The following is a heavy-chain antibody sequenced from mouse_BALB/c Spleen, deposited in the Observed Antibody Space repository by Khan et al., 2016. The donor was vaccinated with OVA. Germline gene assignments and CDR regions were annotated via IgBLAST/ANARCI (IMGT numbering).Heavy chain of an antibody. CDR2: ITNTGST. J-gene: IGHJ4*01. CDR3: VRQGVYNYDYIMDY. D-gene: IGHD2-12*01. CDR1: GYSITSDYA. Sequence: EVQLQEAGPGLVKPSQSLSLTCTVTGYSITSDYAWNWVRQFPGHKLEWMGYITNTGSTSYKSSLKSRISITRDTSENQFFLQLNSVTTEDTATYYCVRQGVYNYDYIMDYRGQGTSVTVSS. V-gene: IGHV3-2*02.